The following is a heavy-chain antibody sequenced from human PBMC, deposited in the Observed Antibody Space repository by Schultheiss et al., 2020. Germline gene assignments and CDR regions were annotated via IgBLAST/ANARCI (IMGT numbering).Heavy chain of an antibody. V-gene: IGHV3-21*01. J-gene: IGHJ4*02. Sequence: GGSLRLSCAASGFTFSSYAMYWVRQAPGKGLEWVSAISGSGGSTYYADSVKGRFTISRDNAKNSLYLQMNSLRAEDTAVYYCARGGYYYGSGHRQFDYWGQGTLVTVSS. CDR3: ARGGYYYGSGHRQFDY. D-gene: IGHD3-10*01. CDR2: ISGSGGST. CDR1: GFTFSSYA.